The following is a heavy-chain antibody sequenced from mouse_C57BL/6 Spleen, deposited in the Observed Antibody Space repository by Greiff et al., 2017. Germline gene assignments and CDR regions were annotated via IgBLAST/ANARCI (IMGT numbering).Heavy chain of an antibody. Sequence: QVQLQQPGAELVKPGASVKLSCKASGYTFTSYWMQWVKQRPGQGLEWIGEIDPSDSYTNYNQKFKGKATLTVDTSSSTAYMQLSSLTSEDSAVYYCARRGQLIPFAYWGQGTLVTVSA. D-gene: IGHD3-2*02. CDR3: ARRGQLIPFAY. J-gene: IGHJ3*01. CDR2: IDPSDSYT. CDR1: GYTFTSYW. V-gene: IGHV1-50*01.